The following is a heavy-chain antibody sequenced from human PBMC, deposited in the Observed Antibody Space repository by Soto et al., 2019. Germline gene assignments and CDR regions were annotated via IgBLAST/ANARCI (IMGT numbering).Heavy chain of an antibody. D-gene: IGHD6-13*01. CDR3: ARGATSGSLDY. Sequence: EVQLVESGGGLVQPGGSLRLSCAASGFTFSSYWMHWVRQAPGKGLVWVSRINSDGSSTSYADSVKGRFTISRDNAKXXXXXXXXXXXAXDTAVYXCARGATSGSLDYWGQGTLVTVSS. CDR2: INSDGSST. V-gene: IGHV3-74*01. J-gene: IGHJ4*02. CDR1: GFTFSSYW.